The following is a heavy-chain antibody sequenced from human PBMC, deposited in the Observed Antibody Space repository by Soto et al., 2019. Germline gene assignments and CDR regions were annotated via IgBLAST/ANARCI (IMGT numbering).Heavy chain of an antibody. D-gene: IGHD3-3*01. J-gene: IGHJ6*02. CDR1: GFTFGDYA. CDR3: TSTIFGVVIPGGYYYGMDV. CDR2: IRSKVYGGTT. V-gene: IGHV3-49*03. Sequence: GSLRLSCIASGFTFGDYAMSWFRQAPGKGLEWVGFIRSKVYGGTTEYAAPVKGRFTISRDDSISIAYLQMNSLKTEDTAVYYCTSTIFGVVIPGGYYYGMDVWGQGTTVTVS.